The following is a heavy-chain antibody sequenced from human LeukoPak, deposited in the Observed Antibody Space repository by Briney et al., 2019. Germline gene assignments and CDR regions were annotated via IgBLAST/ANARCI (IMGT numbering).Heavy chain of an antibody. CDR3: AKDLRDYDFWSGYHRGLDH. D-gene: IGHD3-3*01. J-gene: IGHJ4*02. Sequence: GGSLRLSCAASGFTVSSNYMSWVRQAPGKGLEWVSGIGGSGASTYYAKSVKGRFTISRDNSKNTLYLRMNSLRVEDTAIYYCAKDLRDYDFWSGYHRGLDHWGQGTLATVSS. CDR1: GFTVSSNY. V-gene: IGHV3-23*01. CDR2: IGGSGAST.